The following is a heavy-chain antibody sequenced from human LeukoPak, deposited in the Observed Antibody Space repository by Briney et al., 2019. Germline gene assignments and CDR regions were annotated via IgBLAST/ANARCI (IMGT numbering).Heavy chain of an antibody. Sequence: GGSLRLSCASSGFTFSSYSMNWVRQAPGKGLEWVSYISSSSSTIYYADSVKGRFTISRDNAMNSLYLQMNSLRDDDTAVYYCASNYLYSGSSGIYFDYRGQGTLVTVSS. CDR2: ISSSSSTI. CDR1: GFTFSSYS. J-gene: IGHJ4*02. CDR3: ASNYLYSGSSGIYFDY. D-gene: IGHD1-26*01. V-gene: IGHV3-48*02.